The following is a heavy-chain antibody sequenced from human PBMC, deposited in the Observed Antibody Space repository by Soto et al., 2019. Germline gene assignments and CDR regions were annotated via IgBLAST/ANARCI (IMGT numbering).Heavy chain of an antibody. J-gene: IGHJ6*04. Sequence: QVVESGGGLVQPGGSLRLSCAASGFAFSHYWMFWVRQAPGMGLEWVANIKEDGRERNYVDSVKGRFTNSRDNAKNSLYLEMNSLRSEDTAVYYCARDRGGRSGKDVWGKGTTVTVSS. CDR1: GFAFSHYW. V-gene: IGHV3-7*01. CDR2: IKEDGRER. D-gene: IGHD3-16*01. CDR3: ARDRGGRSGKDV.